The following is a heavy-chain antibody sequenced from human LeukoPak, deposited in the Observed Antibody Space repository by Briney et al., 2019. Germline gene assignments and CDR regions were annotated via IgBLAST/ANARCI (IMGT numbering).Heavy chain of an antibody. CDR2: IYSGGST. CDR1: GFTFSSYW. CDR3: ARDQYDRSRRTGAFDI. D-gene: IGHD3-22*01. V-gene: IGHV3-53*01. Sequence: GGSLRLSCAASGFTFSSYWMSWVRQAPGKGLEWVSVIYSGGSTYYADSVKGRFTISRDNSKNTLYLLMNSLRAEDTAVYYCARDQYDRSRRTGAFDIWGQGTMVTVSS. J-gene: IGHJ3*02.